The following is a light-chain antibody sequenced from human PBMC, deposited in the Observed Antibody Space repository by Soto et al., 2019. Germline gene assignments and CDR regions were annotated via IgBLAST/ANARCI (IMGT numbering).Light chain of an antibody. CDR1: QSISSY. Sequence: DIQMTQSPSSLSASVGDSVTIACRASQSISSYLNWYQQKPGKAPKLLIYAASSLQSGVPSRFSGSGSGTDFTLTISSLQPEDFATYYCQQSYTITFGQGTRLEI. CDR3: QQSYTIT. J-gene: IGKJ5*01. V-gene: IGKV1-39*01. CDR2: AAS.